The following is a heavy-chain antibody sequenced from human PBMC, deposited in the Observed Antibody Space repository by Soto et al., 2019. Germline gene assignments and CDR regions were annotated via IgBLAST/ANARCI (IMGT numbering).Heavy chain of an antibody. CDR1: GFIFTGYN. Sequence: VGSLRLSCAASGFIFTGYNMNWVRQAPGKGLEWVSSISSGSSYIYYADSVKDRFTISRDNAKNSLYLQMNTLRAEDTALYYCARRRAAAGTLAFDYWGQGTRVTVSS. J-gene: IGHJ4*02. CDR2: ISSGSSYI. V-gene: IGHV3-21*01. D-gene: IGHD6-13*01. CDR3: ARRRAAAGTLAFDY.